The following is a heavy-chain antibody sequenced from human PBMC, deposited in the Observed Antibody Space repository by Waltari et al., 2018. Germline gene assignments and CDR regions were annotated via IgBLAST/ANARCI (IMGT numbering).Heavy chain of an antibody. Sequence: QVQLVQSGAEVKKPGASVKVSCKVSGYTFTGYYIYWVRQAPGQGLEWMGRINPNSGGTNYAQKFQGRITLTRDTSISTAYMELSSLTSDDTAMYYCARVNGGGYFFGGTYYDESNWFDPWGQGTLVTVSS. CDR2: INPNSGGT. CDR3: ARVNGGGYFFGGTYYDESNWFDP. V-gene: IGHV1-2*06. D-gene: IGHD2-15*01. CDR1: GYTFTGYY. J-gene: IGHJ5*02.